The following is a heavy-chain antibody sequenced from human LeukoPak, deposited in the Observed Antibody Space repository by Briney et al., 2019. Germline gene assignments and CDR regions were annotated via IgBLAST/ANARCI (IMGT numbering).Heavy chain of an antibody. CDR3: AREGGRDGYKIFDY. D-gene: IGHD5-24*01. V-gene: IGHV4-59*01. CDR1: GGSISSYY. Sequence: SETLSLTCTVSGGSISSYYWSWIRQPPGKGLEWIGYIYYSGSPNYNPSLKSRVTISVDTSKNQFSLKLSSVTAADTAVYYCAREGGRDGYKIFDYWGQGTLVTVSS. CDR2: IYYSGSP. J-gene: IGHJ4*02.